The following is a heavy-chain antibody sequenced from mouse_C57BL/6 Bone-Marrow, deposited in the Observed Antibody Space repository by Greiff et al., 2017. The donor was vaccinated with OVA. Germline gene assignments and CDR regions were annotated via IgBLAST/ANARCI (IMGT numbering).Heavy chain of an antibody. V-gene: IGHV1-19*01. D-gene: IGHD3-3*01. J-gene: IGHJ3*01. Sequence: EVQLQQSGPVLVKPGASVKMSCKASGYTFTDYYMNWVKQSHGKSLEWIGVINPYNGGTSYNQKFKGKATLTVDKSSSTAYMELNSLTSEDSAVYYWARRRSPRDHCKSSWFAYWGQGTLVTVSA. CDR3: ARRRSPRDHCKSSWFAY. CDR1: GYTFTDYY. CDR2: INPYNGGT.